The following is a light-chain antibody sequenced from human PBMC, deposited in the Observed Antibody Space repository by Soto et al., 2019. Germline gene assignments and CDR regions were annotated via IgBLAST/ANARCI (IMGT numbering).Light chain of an antibody. CDR1: QTLGTKY. J-gene: IGKJ2*01. Sequence: EIVLTQSPGTLSLSPGERATLSCRASQTLGTKYLAWYQQKPGQAPSLLIYETSNRATGVPDRFSCSGSGTDFTLTISKLEPEDFAVYYCHHYGTSPPNTFGQGTKLEIK. CDR2: ETS. CDR3: HHYGTSPPNT. V-gene: IGKV3-20*01.